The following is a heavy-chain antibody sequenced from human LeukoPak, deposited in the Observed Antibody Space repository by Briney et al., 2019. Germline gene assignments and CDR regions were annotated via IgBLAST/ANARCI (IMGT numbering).Heavy chain of an antibody. V-gene: IGHV4-59*01. CDR1: RGSISSYY. CDR2: IDNSGST. D-gene: IGHD3-3*01. CDR3: ARGRITIFGVVIPHFDN. Sequence: KASETLSLTCTVSRGSISSYYWSWIRQPPGKGLEWIGYIDNSGSTNSNPSLKSRVTMSVDTSKNQFSLKLSSVIAADTAVYYCARGRITIFGVVIPHFDNWGQGTLVTVSS. J-gene: IGHJ4*02.